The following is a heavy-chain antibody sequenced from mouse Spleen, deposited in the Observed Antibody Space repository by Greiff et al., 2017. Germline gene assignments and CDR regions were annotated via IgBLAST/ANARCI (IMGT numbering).Heavy chain of an antibody. V-gene: IGHV14-1*01. CDR1: GFNIKDYY. CDR3: TTRTARANAMDY. D-gene: IGHD3-2*01. Sequence: VQLKQSGAELVRPGASVKLSCTASGFNIKDYYMHWVKQRPEQGLEWIGRIDPEDGDTEYAPKFQGKATMTADTSSNTAYLQLSSLTSEDTAVYYCTTRTARANAMDYWGQGTSVTVSS. CDR2: IDPEDGDT. J-gene: IGHJ4*01.